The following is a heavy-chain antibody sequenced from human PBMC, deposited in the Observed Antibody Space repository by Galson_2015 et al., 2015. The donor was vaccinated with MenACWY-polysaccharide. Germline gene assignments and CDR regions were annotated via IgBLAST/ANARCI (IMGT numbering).Heavy chain of an antibody. Sequence: SLRLPCAVSGLDFSSYAMSWGRQAPGKGLEWVATMSGRRGDTYYADSVKGRFPISKDNSKTTLYLQMNNLRADDTAIYSCATHPKGTDSRWYDYWGQGTLVTVSS. J-gene: IGHJ4*02. D-gene: IGHD3-22*01. V-gene: IGHV3-23*01. CDR3: ATHPKGTDSRWYDY. CDR2: MSGRRGDT. CDR1: GLDFSSYA.